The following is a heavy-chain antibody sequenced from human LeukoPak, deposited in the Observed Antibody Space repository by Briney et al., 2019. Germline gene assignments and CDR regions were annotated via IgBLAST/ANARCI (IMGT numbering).Heavy chain of an antibody. CDR3: ARGHGGLDY. J-gene: IGHJ4*02. Sequence: GGSLTLSCAASGFSFNSYWMHWVRQAPGKGLVWVSHVNNNGSDRSYADSVKGRFTISRDNAKNTLYRQMNSLRVEDTVVYYWARGHGGLDYWGERTPVTVSS. CDR1: GFSFNSYW. CDR2: VNNNGSDR. V-gene: IGHV3-74*01. D-gene: IGHD3-16*01.